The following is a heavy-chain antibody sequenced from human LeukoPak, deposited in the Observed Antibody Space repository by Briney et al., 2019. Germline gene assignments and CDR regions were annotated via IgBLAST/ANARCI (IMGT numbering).Heavy chain of an antibody. Sequence: GGSLRLSCAASGFTVSSNCMSWVRQAPGKGLEWVSVIYSGGSTYYADSVKGRFTISRDNSKNTLYLQMNSLRAEDTAVYYRAMRLMVRGVIPHDYWGQGTLVTVSS. V-gene: IGHV3-53*01. CDR1: GFTVSSNC. CDR3: AMRLMVRGVIPHDY. CDR2: IYSGGST. D-gene: IGHD3-10*01. J-gene: IGHJ4*02.